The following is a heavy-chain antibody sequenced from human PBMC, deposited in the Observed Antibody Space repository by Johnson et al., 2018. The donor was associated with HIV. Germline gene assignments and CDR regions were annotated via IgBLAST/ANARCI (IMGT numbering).Heavy chain of an antibody. J-gene: IGHJ3*02. V-gene: IGHV3-30*04. CDR1: GFTFSSYA. D-gene: IGHD1-1*01. CDR2: ILYDGSNK. Sequence: QVQLVESGGGVVQPGRSLRLSCAASGFTFSSYALHWVRQAPGKGLEWVAVILYDGSNKYYADSVKGRFTISRDSSKNTLYLQMNSLRAEDTAVYYCAITSRTDAFDIWGQGTMVTVSS. CDR3: AITSRTDAFDI.